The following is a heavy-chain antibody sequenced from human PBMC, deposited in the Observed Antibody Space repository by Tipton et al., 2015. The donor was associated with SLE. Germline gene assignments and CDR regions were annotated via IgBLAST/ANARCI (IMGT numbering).Heavy chain of an antibody. CDR3: ATDRGGSYYFDY. CDR2: IYYSGTA. J-gene: IGHJ4*02. V-gene: IGHV4-39*07. Sequence: TLSLTCTVSGDSISRGTYFWGWIRQPPGKGLEWIASIYYSGTAYYNPSLKSRVTISVDTAKNQFSLKLDSLTAADTAVYYCATDRGGSYYFDYWGQGTLITVSS. CDR1: GDSISRGTYF. D-gene: IGHD3-16*01.